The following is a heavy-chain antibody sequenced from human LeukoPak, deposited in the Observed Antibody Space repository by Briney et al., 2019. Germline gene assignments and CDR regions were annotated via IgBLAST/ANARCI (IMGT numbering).Heavy chain of an antibody. Sequence: PGRSLRLSCAASGFTFNNYGFHWVRQAPGKGLEWVALISYDGSNKYYADSVKGRFTISRDNSKNTLYLQMNSLRAEDTAVYYCAKDASLVVVVAATLFDYWGQGTLVTVSS. D-gene: IGHD2-15*01. CDR3: AKDASLVVVVAATLFDY. CDR1: GFTFNNYG. J-gene: IGHJ4*02. CDR2: ISYDGSNK. V-gene: IGHV3-30*18.